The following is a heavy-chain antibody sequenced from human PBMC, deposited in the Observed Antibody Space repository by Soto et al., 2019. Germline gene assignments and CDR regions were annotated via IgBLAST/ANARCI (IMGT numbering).Heavy chain of an antibody. CDR3: ARDRVGATRPLNYGMDV. CDR1: GGTFSSYA. D-gene: IGHD1-26*01. CDR2: IIPIFGTA. V-gene: IGHV1-69*06. J-gene: IGHJ6*02. Sequence: ASVKVSCKASGGTFSSYAISWVRQAPGQGLEWMGGIIPIFGTANYAQKFQGRVTITADKSTSTAYMELSSLRSEDTAVYYCARDRVGATRPLNYGMDVWGQGTTVTVSS.